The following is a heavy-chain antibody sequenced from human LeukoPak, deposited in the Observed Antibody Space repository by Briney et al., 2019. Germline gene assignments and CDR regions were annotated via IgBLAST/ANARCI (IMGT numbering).Heavy chain of an antibody. D-gene: IGHD6-13*01. CDR2: IYYSGST. J-gene: IGHJ2*01. V-gene: IGHV4-31*03. Sequence: SQTLSLTCTVSGGSISSGGYYWSWIRQHPGKGLEWIGYIYYSGSTYYNPSLKSRVTISVDTSKNQFSLKLSSVTAADTAVYYCARDLGIAANIRSWYFDLWGRGTLVTVSS. CDR1: GGSISSGGYY. CDR3: ARDLGIAANIRSWYFDL.